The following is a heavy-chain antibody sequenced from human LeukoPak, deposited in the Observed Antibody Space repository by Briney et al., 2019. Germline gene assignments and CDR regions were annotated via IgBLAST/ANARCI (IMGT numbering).Heavy chain of an antibody. V-gene: IGHV1-69*04. Sequence: SVKVSCKASGGTFSSYAISWVRQAPGQGLEWMGRIIPIFGIANYAQKFQGRVMITADKSTSTAYMELSSLRSEDTAVYYCARADDSSGYSPPAGGMDVWGQGTTVTVSS. CDR1: GGTFSSYA. CDR3: ARADDSSGYSPPAGGMDV. D-gene: IGHD3-22*01. CDR2: IIPIFGIA. J-gene: IGHJ6*02.